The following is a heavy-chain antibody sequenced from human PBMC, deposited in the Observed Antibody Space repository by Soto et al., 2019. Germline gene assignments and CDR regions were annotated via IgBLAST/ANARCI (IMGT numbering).Heavy chain of an antibody. CDR1: GYTFTSYA. CDR3: ARGRNNWNYGNNWFDP. D-gene: IGHD1-7*01. J-gene: IGHJ5*02. Sequence: GASVKVSCKASGYTFTSYAMHWVRQAPGQRLEWMGWINPNSGGTNYAQKFQGWVTMTRDTSISTAYMELSRLRSDDTAVYYCARGRNNWNYGNNWFDPWGQGTLVTVSS. CDR2: INPNSGGT. V-gene: IGHV1-2*04.